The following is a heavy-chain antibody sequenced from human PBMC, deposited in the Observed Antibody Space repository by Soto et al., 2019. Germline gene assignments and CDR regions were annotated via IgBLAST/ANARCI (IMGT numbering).Heavy chain of an antibody. D-gene: IGHD2-2*01. CDR1: GGSISSYY. Sequence: SETLSLTCTVSGGSISSYYWSWIRQPPGKGLEWIGYIYYSGSTYYNPSLKSRVTISVDTSKNQFSLKLSSVTAADTAVYYCARANVPAAIGYYYYGMDVWGQGTTVTVSS. CDR2: IYYSGST. V-gene: IGHV4-30-4*08. CDR3: ARANVPAAIGYYYYGMDV. J-gene: IGHJ6*02.